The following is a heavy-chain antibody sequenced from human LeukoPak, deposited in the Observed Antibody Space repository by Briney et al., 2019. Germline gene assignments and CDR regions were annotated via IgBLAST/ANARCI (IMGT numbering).Heavy chain of an antibody. CDR3: ARDVSPYYYDSSGYYSKVDAFDI. J-gene: IGHJ3*02. D-gene: IGHD3-22*01. CDR1: GFTFSSYG. CDR2: ISGSGGST. Sequence: PGGSLRLSCAASGFTFSSYGMSWVRQAPGKGLEWVSAISGSGGSTYYADSVKGRFTISRDNSKNTLYLQMNSLRAEDTAVYYCARDVSPYYYDSSGYYSKVDAFDIWGQGTMVTVSS. V-gene: IGHV3-23*01.